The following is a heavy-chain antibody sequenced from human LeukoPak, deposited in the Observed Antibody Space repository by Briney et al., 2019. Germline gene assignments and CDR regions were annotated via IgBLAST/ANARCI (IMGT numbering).Heavy chain of an antibody. CDR2: MYNSGIT. CDR1: GGSISSYD. D-gene: IGHD6-19*01. J-gene: IGHJ4*02. Sequence: SETLSLTCTVSGGSISSYDWSWIRQPPGKGLEWIGYMYNSGITNYNPSLRSRVTISVDTSKNQFSLRLRSVTAADTAVYYCARHVDSSRGWYFDYWGQGTLVTVSS. CDR3: ARHVDSSRGWYFDY. V-gene: IGHV4-59*08.